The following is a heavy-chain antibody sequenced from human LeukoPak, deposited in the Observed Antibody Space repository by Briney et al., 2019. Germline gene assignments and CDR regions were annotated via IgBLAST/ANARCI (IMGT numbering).Heavy chain of an antibody. J-gene: IGHJ6*03. CDR1: GGSFSGYY. D-gene: IGHD2-15*01. CDR3: ARDSDSHMDV. V-gene: IGHV4-34*01. CDR2: INHSGST. Sequence: SETLSLTCAVYGGSFSGYYWSWIRQPPGKGLEWIGEINHSGSTNYNPSLKSRVTISVDTSKNQFSLKLSSVTAADTAVYYCARDSDSHMDVWGKGTTVTISS.